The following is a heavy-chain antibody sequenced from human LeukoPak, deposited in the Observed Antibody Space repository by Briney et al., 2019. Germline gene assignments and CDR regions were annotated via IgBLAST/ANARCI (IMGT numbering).Heavy chain of an antibody. D-gene: IGHD6-19*01. Sequence: GESLKISCKGIGYRFSTYWIGWVRQMPGKGPEWMGIMYPGDSDTRYSQSFQGQVTISAVKSISTTYLQWSSLKASDTAIYYCAVVYSSGWAIDFWGQGTLVTVSS. J-gene: IGHJ4*02. CDR2: MYPGDSDT. V-gene: IGHV5-51*01. CDR3: AVVYSSGWAIDF. CDR1: GYRFSTYW.